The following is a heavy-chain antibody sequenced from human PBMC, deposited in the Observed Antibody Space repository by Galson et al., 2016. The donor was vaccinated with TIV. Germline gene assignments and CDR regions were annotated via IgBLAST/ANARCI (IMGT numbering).Heavy chain of an antibody. CDR2: IIPIFGTA. V-gene: IGHV1-69*13. Sequence: SVKVSCKASGGIFSGYGISWVRQAPGQGLEWMGRIIPIFGTAKYAQKFQGRVTITADESTKIAYMELSSLRSDDTAVYYCAREGVYYYDSSGSSWGQGTLVTVPS. D-gene: IGHD3-22*01. CDR1: GGIFSGYG. J-gene: IGHJ4*02. CDR3: AREGVYYYDSSGSS.